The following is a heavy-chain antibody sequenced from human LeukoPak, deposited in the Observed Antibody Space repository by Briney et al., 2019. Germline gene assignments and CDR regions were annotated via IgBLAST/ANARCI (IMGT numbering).Heavy chain of an antibody. D-gene: IGHD4-17*01. CDR2: ISYDGSNK. Sequence: GRSLRLSCAASGFTFSSYAMHWVRQAPGKGLEWVAVISYDGSNKYYADSVKGRFTISRDNSKNTLYLQMNSLRAEDTAVYYCAKDQSEGYGDWYFDYWGQGTLVTVS. V-gene: IGHV3-30-3*01. CDR1: GFTFSSYA. CDR3: AKDQSEGYGDWYFDY. J-gene: IGHJ4*02.